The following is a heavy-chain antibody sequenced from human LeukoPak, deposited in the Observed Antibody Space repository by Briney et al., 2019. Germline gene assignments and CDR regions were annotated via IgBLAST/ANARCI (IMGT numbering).Heavy chain of an antibody. D-gene: IGHD2-21*02. CDR3: AKDIYCGGACYIPAGDS. Sequence: GGSLRLSCSASGFTFSNYAMSWVRQAPGKGLEWVSAINDGVGRAFYADAVRGRFTISRDNSQNTLYLQMNSLRAEDTAIYYCAKDIYCGGACYIPAGDSCGQGTLVTVSS. CDR1: GFTFSNYA. J-gene: IGHJ4*02. V-gene: IGHV3-23*01. CDR2: INDGVGRA.